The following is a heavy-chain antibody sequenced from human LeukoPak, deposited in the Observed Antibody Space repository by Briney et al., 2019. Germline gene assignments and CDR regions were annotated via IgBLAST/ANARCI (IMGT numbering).Heavy chain of an antibody. CDR2: ISAYNGNT. D-gene: IGHD4-11*01. J-gene: IGHJ6*03. V-gene: IGHV1-18*01. CDR3: ARDTNSNGYYYYYMDV. Sequence: ASVKVSCKASGDTFSTNALSWVRQAPGQGLEWMGWISAYNGNTNYAQKLQGRVTMTTDTSTSTAYMELRSLRSDDTAVYYCARDTNSNGYYYYYMDVWGKGTTVTVSS. CDR1: GDTFSTNA.